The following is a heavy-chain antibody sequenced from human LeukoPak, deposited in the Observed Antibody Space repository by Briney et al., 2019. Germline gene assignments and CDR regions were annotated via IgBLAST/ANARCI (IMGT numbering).Heavy chain of an antibody. J-gene: IGHJ6*03. Sequence: PGGSLRLSCAASGFTFDDYGMSWVRQAPGKGLERVSGINWNGGSTGYADSVKGRFTISRDNAKNSLYLQMNSLRAEDTALYHCARERSGYGSGKNYYYYYYMDVWGKGTTVTISS. CDR3: ARERSGYGSGKNYYYYYYMDV. V-gene: IGHV3-20*01. CDR1: GFTFDDYG. D-gene: IGHD3-10*01. CDR2: INWNGGST.